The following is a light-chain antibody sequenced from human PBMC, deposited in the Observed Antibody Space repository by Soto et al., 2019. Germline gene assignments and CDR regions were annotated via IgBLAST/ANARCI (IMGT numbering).Light chain of an antibody. CDR3: CSYAGSSTFDVV. Sequence: QSALTQPASVSGSPGQSITISCTGTSSDVGSYNLVSWYQQHPGKAPKLMIYEGSKRPSGASNRFSGSKSGNTASLTISGLQAEDEADYYCCSYAGSSTFDVVFGGGTQLTVL. CDR2: EGS. V-gene: IGLV2-23*03. J-gene: IGLJ2*01. CDR1: SSDVGSYNL.